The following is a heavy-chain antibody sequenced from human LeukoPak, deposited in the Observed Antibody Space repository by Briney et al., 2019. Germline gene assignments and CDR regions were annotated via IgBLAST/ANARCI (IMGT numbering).Heavy chain of an antibody. CDR1: GFTFSSYA. Sequence: PGGSLRLSSAASGFTFSSYAMHWVRQAPGKGLEWVAVISYDGSNKYYADSVKGRFTISRDNSKNTLYLQMNSLRAEDTAVYYCARVGYGDYGYGYYYGMDVWGKGTTVTVSS. CDR3: ARVGYGDYGYGYYYGMDV. V-gene: IGHV3-30*04. D-gene: IGHD4-17*01. CDR2: ISYDGSNK. J-gene: IGHJ6*04.